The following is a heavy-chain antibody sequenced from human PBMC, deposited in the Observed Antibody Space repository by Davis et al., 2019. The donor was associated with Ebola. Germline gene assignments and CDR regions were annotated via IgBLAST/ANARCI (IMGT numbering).Heavy chain of an antibody. Sequence: AASVKVSCKASGYTFTSYDINWVRQATGQGLEWMGWMNPNSGNTGYAQKFQGRVTMTTDTSTSTAYIELRSLRSDDTAVYYCARVLLWFGESRPAYYFDYWGQGTLVTVSS. CDR2: MNPNSGNT. CDR3: ARVLLWFGESRPAYYFDY. V-gene: IGHV1-8*01. J-gene: IGHJ4*02. D-gene: IGHD3-10*01. CDR1: GYTFTSYD.